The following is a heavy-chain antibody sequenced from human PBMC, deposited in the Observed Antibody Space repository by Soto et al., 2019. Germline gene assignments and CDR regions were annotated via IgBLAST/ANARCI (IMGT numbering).Heavy chain of an antibody. CDR2: ISGSGGST. CDR3: AKEPYYYDSSGYFDY. V-gene: IGHV3-23*01. J-gene: IGHJ4*02. CDR1: GFTFSSYA. D-gene: IGHD3-22*01. Sequence: PGGSLRLSCAASGFTFSSYAMSWVRQAPGKGLEWVSAISGSGGSTYYADSVKGRFTISRDNSKNTLYLQMNRLRAEDTAVYYCAKEPYYYDSSGYFDYWGQGTLVTVSS.